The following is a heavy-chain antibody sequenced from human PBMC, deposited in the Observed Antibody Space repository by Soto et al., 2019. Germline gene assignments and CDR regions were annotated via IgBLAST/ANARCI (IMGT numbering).Heavy chain of an antibody. CDR2: IYYSGLT. CDR1: GGSISSSSYY. Sequence: QLQLQESGPGLVKPSETLSLICTVSGGSISSSSYYWGWIRQPPGKGLEWIGSIYYSGLTYYNPSLKSRVTISLDKSKSQFSLKLNSVTAADTAVYYCARLEGLATISYYFGHWGQGTLVTVSS. CDR3: ARLEGLATISYYFGH. V-gene: IGHV4-39*01. D-gene: IGHD3-9*01. J-gene: IGHJ4*02.